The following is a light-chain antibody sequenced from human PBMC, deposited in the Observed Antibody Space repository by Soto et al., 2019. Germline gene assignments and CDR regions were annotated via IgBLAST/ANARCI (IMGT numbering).Light chain of an antibody. CDR1: QSVLYTSNNKNY. J-gene: IGKJ4*01. Sequence: DIVMTQSPDSLAVSLGERDTINCKSSQSVLYTSNNKNYLSWYQQKPGQPPKLLIYWASTRESGVPDRFSGSGSGTDFTLTISSLQAYDLAVYYYQHYYNTPPTIVGGTTV. V-gene: IGKV4-1*01. CDR3: QHYYNTPPT. CDR2: WAS.